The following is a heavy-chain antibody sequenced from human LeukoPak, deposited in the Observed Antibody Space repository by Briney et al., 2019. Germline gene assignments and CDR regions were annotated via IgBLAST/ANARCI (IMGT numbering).Heavy chain of an antibody. V-gene: IGHV1-24*01. Sequence: ASVKGSCKASGYTFTSYDINWVRQAPGKGLEWRGGFDPEDGETIYAQKFQGRVTMTEDTSTDTAYMELSSLRSEDTAVYYCATGVNYYDSSGYYLRAGFDYWGQGTLVTVSS. CDR1: GYTFTSYD. D-gene: IGHD3-22*01. CDR3: ATGVNYYDSSGYYLRAGFDY. J-gene: IGHJ4*02. CDR2: FDPEDGET.